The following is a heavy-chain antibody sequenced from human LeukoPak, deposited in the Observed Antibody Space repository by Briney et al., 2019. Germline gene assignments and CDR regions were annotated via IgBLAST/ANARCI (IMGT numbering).Heavy chain of an antibody. J-gene: IGHJ3*02. V-gene: IGHV3-7*01. Sequence: PGGSLRLSCAASGFTFSSYWMSWVRQAPGEGLEWVANIKQDGSEKYYVDSVKGRFTISRDNAKNSLYLQMNSLRAEDTAVYYCARDFTILVGATPDAFDIWGQGTMVTVSS. CDR1: GFTFSSYW. CDR3: ARDFTILVGATPDAFDI. D-gene: IGHD1-26*01. CDR2: IKQDGSEK.